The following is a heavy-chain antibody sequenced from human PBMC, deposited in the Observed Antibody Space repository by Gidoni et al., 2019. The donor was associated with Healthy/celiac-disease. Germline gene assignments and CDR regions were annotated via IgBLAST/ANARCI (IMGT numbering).Heavy chain of an antibody. D-gene: IGHD1-26*01. V-gene: IGHV3-53*04. CDR1: GFTVSSNY. Sequence: EVQLVDSGGGLAQPGGSLRLSCAASGFTVSSNYMTWVRQAPGKGLEWVSVIYSGGSTYYADSVKGRFTISRHNSKNTLYLQMNSLRAEDTAVYYCARGPVGELGIFDYWGQGTLVTVSS. J-gene: IGHJ4*02. CDR2: IYSGGST. CDR3: ARGPVGELGIFDY.